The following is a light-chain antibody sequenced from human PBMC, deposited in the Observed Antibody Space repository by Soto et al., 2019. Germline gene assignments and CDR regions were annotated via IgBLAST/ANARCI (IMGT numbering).Light chain of an antibody. CDR1: SSDVGAYNY. CDR3: SSCTTSSTLV. Sequence: QSALTQPASVSGSPGQSITISCTGTSSDVGAYNYVSWYQQHPGKAPKLMIFEVSNRPSGVSHRFSGSKSGNTPSLTISGLQAEDEADYYCSSCTTSSTLVFGTGTKLTVL. V-gene: IGLV2-14*01. J-gene: IGLJ1*01. CDR2: EVS.